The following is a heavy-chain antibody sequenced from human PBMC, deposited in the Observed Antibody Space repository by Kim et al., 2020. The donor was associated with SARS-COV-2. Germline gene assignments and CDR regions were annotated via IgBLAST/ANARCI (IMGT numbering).Heavy chain of an antibody. CDR1: GFTFSSYE. D-gene: IGHD3-3*01. CDR2: ISSSGSTI. J-gene: IGHJ4*02. Sequence: GGSLRLSCAASGFTFSSYEMNWVRQAPGEGLEWVSYISSSGSTIYYADSVKGRFTISRDNAKNSLYLQMNSLRAEDTAVYYCARHPRITIFGVVTSGKKPLDYWGQGTLVTVSS. V-gene: IGHV3-48*03. CDR3: ARHPRITIFGVVTSGKKPLDY.